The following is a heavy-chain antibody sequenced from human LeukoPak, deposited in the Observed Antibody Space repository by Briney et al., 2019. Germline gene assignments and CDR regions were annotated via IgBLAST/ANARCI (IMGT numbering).Heavy chain of an antibody. CDR3: AKDPAEYSSSWYLEYFQR. CDR2: ISYDGSNK. V-gene: IGHV3-30-3*01. J-gene: IGHJ1*01. D-gene: IGHD6-13*01. Sequence: GGSLRLSCAASGFTFSSYAMHWVRQAPGKGLEWVAVISYDGSNKYYADSVKGRFTISRDNSKNTLYLQMNSLRAEDTAVYYCAKDPAEYSSSWYLEYFQRWGQGTLVTVSS. CDR1: GFTFSSYA.